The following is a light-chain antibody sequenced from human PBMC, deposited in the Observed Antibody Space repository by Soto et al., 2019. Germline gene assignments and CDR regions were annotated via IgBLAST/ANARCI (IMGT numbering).Light chain of an antibody. V-gene: IGLV2-8*01. J-gene: IGLJ1*01. Sequence: QSVLTQPPSASGSPGQSVTISCTRTKNDIGVYDLVSWYQHHPGKAPRLIIYEVVQRPSGVPDRFSGSKSGNTASLTVSGLQAADEADYFCKSYAGSNTYVFGSGTKVTVL. CDR2: EVV. CDR3: KSYAGSNTYV. CDR1: KNDIGVYDL.